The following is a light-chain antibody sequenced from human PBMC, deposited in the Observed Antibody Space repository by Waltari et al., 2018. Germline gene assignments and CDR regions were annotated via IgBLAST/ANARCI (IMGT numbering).Light chain of an antibody. CDR1: SSDVGGYNY. Sequence: QSALTQPASVSGSPGPSITISCTGTSSDVGGYNYVSWYQQHPGKAPKLMIYDVSHRPSGVSNRFSGSKSGNTASLTISGLQAEDEADYYCSSYTSSSTLYVFGTGTKVTVL. CDR3: SSYTSSSTLYV. CDR2: DVS. J-gene: IGLJ1*01. V-gene: IGLV2-14*03.